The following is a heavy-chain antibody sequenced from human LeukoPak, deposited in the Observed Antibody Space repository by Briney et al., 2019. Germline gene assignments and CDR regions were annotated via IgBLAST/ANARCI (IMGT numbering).Heavy chain of an antibody. CDR2: IYYSGST. V-gene: IGHV4-59*01. D-gene: IGHD3-3*01. CDR1: GGSISSYY. Sequence: SETLSLTCTVYGGSISSYYWSWIRQPPGKGLEWIGYIYYSGSTNYNPSLKSRVTISVDTSKNQFSLKLSSVTAADTAVYYCARGVLVYDLNWYFDLWGRGTLVTVSS. CDR3: ARGVLVYDLNWYFDL. J-gene: IGHJ2*01.